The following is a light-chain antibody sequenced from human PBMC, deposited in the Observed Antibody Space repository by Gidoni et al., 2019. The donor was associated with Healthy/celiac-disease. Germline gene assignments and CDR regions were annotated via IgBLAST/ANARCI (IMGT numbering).Light chain of an antibody. CDR1: ALPKQY. CDR2: KDS. CDR3: QSADSSYVV. V-gene: IGLV3-25*03. J-gene: IGLJ2*01. Sequence: SYELTQPPSVSVSPGQTARITCSGDALPKQYANWYQQKPGQAPVLVIYKDSERPSGIPERFSGSSSGTTVTLTISGVQAEDEADYYCQSADSSYVVFGGGTKLTVL.